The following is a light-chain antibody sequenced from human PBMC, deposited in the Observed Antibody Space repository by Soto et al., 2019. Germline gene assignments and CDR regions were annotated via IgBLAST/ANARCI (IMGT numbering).Light chain of an antibody. J-gene: IGKJ4*01. CDR1: QSVSSN. CDR3: QQYKNWPLT. Sequence: EIVMTQSPATLSVSPGGRATLSCRASQSVSSNLAWYQQKPGQAPRLLIYGASTRATGFPARFSGSGSGTEFTLTISSLQSEDVAVYYCQQYKNWPLTFGGGTKV. V-gene: IGKV3-15*01. CDR2: GAS.